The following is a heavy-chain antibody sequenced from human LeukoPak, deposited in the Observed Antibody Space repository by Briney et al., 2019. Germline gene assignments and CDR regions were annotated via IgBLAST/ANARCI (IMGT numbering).Heavy chain of an antibody. Sequence: GASVKVSCKASGGTFSSYAISWVRQAPGQGLEWMGGIIPNSGGTNYAQKFQGRVTMTRDTSISTAYMELSRLRSDDTAVYYCARSLYGGNSAGPWDWGQGTLVTVSS. D-gene: IGHD4-23*01. CDR1: GGTFSSYA. V-gene: IGHV1-2*02. CDR3: ARSLYGGNSAGPWD. CDR2: IIPNSGGT. J-gene: IGHJ4*02.